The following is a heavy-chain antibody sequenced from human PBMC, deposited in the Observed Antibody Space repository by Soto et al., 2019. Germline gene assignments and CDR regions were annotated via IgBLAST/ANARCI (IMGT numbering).Heavy chain of an antibody. CDR3: ARAVSPYFGTSFDP. Sequence: QLQLQESGPGLVKPSETLSLTCAVSGGSITSGNSYSWAWIRQPPGRGLEWIGSISQTGATSYNPSLKSRVSVSLDKSKNQFSSRLSSVTAADMAVSYWARAVSPYFGTSFDPWGQGTLVTVSS. CDR2: ISQTGAT. V-gene: IGHV4-30-2*01. J-gene: IGHJ5*02. CDR1: GGSITSGNSYS. D-gene: IGHD3-10*01.